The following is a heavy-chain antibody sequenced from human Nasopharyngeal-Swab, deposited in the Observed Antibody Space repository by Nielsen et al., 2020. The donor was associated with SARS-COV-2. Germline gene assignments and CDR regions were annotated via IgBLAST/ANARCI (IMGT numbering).Heavy chain of an antibody. J-gene: IGHJ6*02. CDR2: ISRSSSYI. Sequence: GGSLRLSCAASGFTFSSYRMNWVRQAPGKGLEWVSSISRSSSYIYYADSVKGRFTISRDNAKNSLYLQMNSLRAEDTAVYYCARDGVLYYYGMDVWGQGTTVTVSS. D-gene: IGHD6-13*01. CDR1: GFTFSSYR. CDR3: ARDGVLYYYGMDV. V-gene: IGHV3-21*01.